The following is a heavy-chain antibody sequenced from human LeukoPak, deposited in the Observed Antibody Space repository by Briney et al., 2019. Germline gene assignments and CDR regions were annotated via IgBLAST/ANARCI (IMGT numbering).Heavy chain of an antibody. V-gene: IGHV3-48*02. Sequence: PGGSLRLSCAASGFTFSSYSMNWVRQAPGKGLEWVSYISISGSIIYYADSVKGRFTISRDNAKNSLYLQMNSLRDDDTAVYYCARGGVGYYYDSSGYYYEYWGQGTLVTVSS. CDR1: GFTFSSYS. CDR3: ARGGVGYYYDSSGYYYEY. D-gene: IGHD3-22*01. J-gene: IGHJ4*02. CDR2: ISISGSII.